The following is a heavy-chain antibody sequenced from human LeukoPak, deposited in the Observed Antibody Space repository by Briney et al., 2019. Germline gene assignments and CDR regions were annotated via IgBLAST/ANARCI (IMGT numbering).Heavy chain of an antibody. CDR3: ARVLSGTPFDYYLYMDV. CDR2: MTYSDTTV. CDR1: GLPFSSFQ. J-gene: IGHJ6*03. V-gene: IGHV3-48*03. Sequence: GGCLRLSCVASGLPFSSFQVNWVRQVQGKGLEWLAHMTYSDTTVEYADSIRGRFTISRDAATKTVYLQMNSLRAEDTATYYCARVLSGTPFDYYLYMDVWGKGTTVIVSS. D-gene: IGHD1-26*01.